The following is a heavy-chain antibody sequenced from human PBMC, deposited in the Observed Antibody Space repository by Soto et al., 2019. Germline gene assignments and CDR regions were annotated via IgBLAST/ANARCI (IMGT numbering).Heavy chain of an antibody. V-gene: IGHV2-5*02. D-gene: IGHD3-3*01. CDR3: ARFYYYDY. J-gene: IGHJ4*02. Sequence: QITLKESGPTLVKPTQTLTLTCTFSGFSLSTSRVGVGWIRQPPRKALEWLAVVYWDDDKRYSPSLKSRLSITKDTSTNQVVLIMTNRDPVDTATYYCARFYYYDYWGQGTLVTVSS. CDR2: VYWDDDK. CDR1: GFSLSTSRVG.